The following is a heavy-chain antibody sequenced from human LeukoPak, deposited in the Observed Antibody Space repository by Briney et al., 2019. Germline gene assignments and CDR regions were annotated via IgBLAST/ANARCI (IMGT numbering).Heavy chain of an antibody. CDR2: ISSSSGTI. CDR1: GFTFSSYS. V-gene: IGHV3-48*02. CDR3: ARNEGYCSSTKCAPFDY. Sequence: GGSLRLSCAASGFTFSSYSMNWVRQAPGKGLEWVSYISSSSGTIYYADSVKGRFTISRDNAKNSLYLQMNSLRDEDTAVYYCARNEGYCSSTKCAPFDYWGREPWSPSPQ. J-gene: IGHJ4*02. D-gene: IGHD2-2*01.